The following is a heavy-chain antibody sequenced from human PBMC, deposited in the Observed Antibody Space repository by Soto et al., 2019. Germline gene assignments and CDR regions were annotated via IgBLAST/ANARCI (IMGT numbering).Heavy chain of an antibody. J-gene: IGHJ4*02. Sequence: EVQLLESGGGLVQPGGSLRLSCAASGFTFSSFGMSWVRQAPGKGLEWVSSISYSGGNTYYADSVKGRFTISRDNSKNTLYLQMNSLRAEDTAVYSCSKSLGATRSFDYWGQGTLVTVSS. CDR3: SKSLGATRSFDY. CDR1: GFTFSSFG. CDR2: ISYSGGNT. D-gene: IGHD1-26*01. V-gene: IGHV3-23*01.